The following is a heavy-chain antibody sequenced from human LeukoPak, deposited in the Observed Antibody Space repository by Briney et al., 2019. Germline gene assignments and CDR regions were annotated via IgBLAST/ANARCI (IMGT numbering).Heavy chain of an antibody. CDR1: GFTFSNYA. D-gene: IGHD3-3*01. Sequence: GGSLRLSCAASGFTFSNYAMSWVRQAPGKGLEWVSSISGSGAKTYYADSVKGRFTISRDNSKNALYLLMNSLRAEDTAVYYCAKAALYDFWSGYYINYFDYWGQGTLVTVSS. V-gene: IGHV3-23*01. J-gene: IGHJ4*02. CDR2: ISGSGAKT. CDR3: AKAALYDFWSGYYINYFDY.